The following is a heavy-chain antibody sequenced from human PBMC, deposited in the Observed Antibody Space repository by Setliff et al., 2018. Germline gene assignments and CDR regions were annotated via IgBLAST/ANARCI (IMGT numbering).Heavy chain of an antibody. CDR3: AGSLGGFDY. CDR1: GYSISSGYY. Sequence: KPSETLSLTCAVSGYSISSGYYWGWIRQPPGKGLEWIGSIYHSGSTNYNPSLKSRVTISVDTSKNQFSLKLSSVTAADTAVYYCAGSLGGFDYWGQGTLVTVSS. CDR2: IYHSGST. J-gene: IGHJ4*02. D-gene: IGHD3-16*01. V-gene: IGHV4-38-2*01.